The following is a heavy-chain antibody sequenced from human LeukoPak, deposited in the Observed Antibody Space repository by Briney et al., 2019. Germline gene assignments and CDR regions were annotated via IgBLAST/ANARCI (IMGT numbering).Heavy chain of an antibody. V-gene: IGHV1-2*02. CDR3: ARYLLRCRAVKFPFDY. CDR2: INPNSGGT. CDR1: GYTFTRYY. Sequence: GASVKVSCKASGYTFTRYYMHWVRQAPGQGLEWMGWINPNSGGTNYAQKFQGRVTMTRDTSISTAYMELSRLRSDDTAVYYCARYLLRCRAVKFPFDYWGQGTLATVSS. J-gene: IGHJ4*02. D-gene: IGHD2-2*01.